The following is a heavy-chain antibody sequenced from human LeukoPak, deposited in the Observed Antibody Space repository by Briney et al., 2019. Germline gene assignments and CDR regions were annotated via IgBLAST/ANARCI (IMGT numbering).Heavy chain of an antibody. V-gene: IGHV4-31*03. D-gene: IGHD3-22*01. CDR2: IYYSGTT. J-gene: IGHJ4*02. Sequence: PSETLSLTCTASGGSISSGGYYWSWIRQHPGMGLEWIGYIYYSGTTYYNPSLKSRVTISVDTSNNQFSLKLSSVTAADTAVYYCARADSSGYSYFDYWGQGTLVTVSS. CDR1: GGSISSGGYY. CDR3: ARADSSGYSYFDY.